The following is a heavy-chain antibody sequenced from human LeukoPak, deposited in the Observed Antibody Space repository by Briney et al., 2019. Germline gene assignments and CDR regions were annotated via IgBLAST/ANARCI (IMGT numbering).Heavy chain of an antibody. D-gene: IGHD3-10*01. V-gene: IGHV4-28*01. CDR3: ARKENVYYYFDY. CDR2: IYHSGTT. Sequence: SDTLSLTCAVPGYSITSSSWWGWIRQPPGKGLEWIGYIYHSGTTYYNPSLQSRVTMSVDTSKNQFSLKLSSVTAVDTAVYYCARKENVYYYFDYWGQGILVTVSS. J-gene: IGHJ4*02. CDR1: GYSITSSSW.